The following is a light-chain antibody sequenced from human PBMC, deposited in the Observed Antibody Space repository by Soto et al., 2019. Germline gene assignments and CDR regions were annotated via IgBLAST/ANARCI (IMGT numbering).Light chain of an antibody. CDR1: LPISNK. V-gene: IGKV3-15*01. CDR3: QQYNNWPPA. CDR2: GAS. J-gene: IGKJ1*01. Sequence: DIVLTQSPATLSVSPGERATLSCRASLPISNKLAWYQQRPGQSLRLLIYGASTRATGIPARFSGSGSGTEFTLTISSLQSEDFAVYYCQQYNNWPPAFGQGTKVEIK.